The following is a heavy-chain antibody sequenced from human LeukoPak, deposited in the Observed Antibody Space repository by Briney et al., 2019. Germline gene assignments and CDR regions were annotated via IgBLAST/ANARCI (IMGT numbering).Heavy chain of an antibody. Sequence: GGSLRLSCAASGFTFDDYAMHWVRQAPGKGLEWVAFIRYDGSNKYYADSVKGRFTISRDNSKNTLYLQMNSLRAEDTAVYYCAKETKYDPFDAFDIWGQGTMVTVSS. CDR2: IRYDGSNK. D-gene: IGHD3-16*01. CDR3: AKETKYDPFDAFDI. V-gene: IGHV3-30*02. J-gene: IGHJ3*02. CDR1: GFTFDDYA.